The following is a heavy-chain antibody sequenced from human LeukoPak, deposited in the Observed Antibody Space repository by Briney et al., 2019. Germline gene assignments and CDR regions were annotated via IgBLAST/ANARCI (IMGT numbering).Heavy chain of an antibody. CDR1: GFTFSSYA. Sequence: GGSLRLSCAASGFTFSSYAMHWVRQAPGKGLEWVAVISYDGSNKYYADSVKGRFTISRDNSKNTLYLQMNSLRAEDTAVYYCAKGLDYYDSSGYYSLTDYWGQGTLVTVSS. CDR3: AKGLDYYDSSGYYSLTDY. J-gene: IGHJ4*02. CDR2: ISYDGSNK. V-gene: IGHV3-30*04. D-gene: IGHD3-22*01.